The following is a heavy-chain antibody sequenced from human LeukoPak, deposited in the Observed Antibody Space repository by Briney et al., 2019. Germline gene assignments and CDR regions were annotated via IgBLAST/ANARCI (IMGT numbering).Heavy chain of an antibody. Sequence: GGSLRLSCAASGFTFSGYFMNWVRQAPGRGLEWVSSISGSGSDTYNADSVKGRFTISKDNSRNTLYLQMNSLRAEDTAVYYCAKSYSGATRHCDYWGQGTLVTVSS. D-gene: IGHD1-26*01. CDR1: GFTFSGYF. CDR3: AKSYSGATRHCDY. V-gene: IGHV3-23*01. J-gene: IGHJ4*02. CDR2: ISGSGSDT.